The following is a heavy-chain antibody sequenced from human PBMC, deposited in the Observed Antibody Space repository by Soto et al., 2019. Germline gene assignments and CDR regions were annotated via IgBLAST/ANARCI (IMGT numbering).Heavy chain of an antibody. D-gene: IGHD6-6*01. CDR2: IIPIIRAA. CDR3: ARAFSPMEYRSSLGWFDP. Sequence: GASVKVSCKASGGTFSGYAISWVRQAPGHGLEWMGGIIPIIRAAKYAQKFQGRVTITADESTSTAYMELSSLRSEDTAIYYCARAFSPMEYRSSLGWFDPWGQAPLVTVSS. J-gene: IGHJ5*02. CDR1: GGTFSGYA. V-gene: IGHV1-69*13.